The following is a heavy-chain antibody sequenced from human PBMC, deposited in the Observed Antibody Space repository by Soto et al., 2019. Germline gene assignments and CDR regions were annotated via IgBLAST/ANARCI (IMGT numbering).Heavy chain of an antibody. J-gene: IGHJ4*02. CDR3: ARDLGMTTVRKSYFDY. D-gene: IGHD4-4*01. V-gene: IGHV1-2*02. CDR1: GYTFTGYY. Sequence: ASVKVSCKASGYTFTGYYMHWVRQAPGQGLEWMGWINPNSGGTNYAQKFQGRVTMTRDTSISTAYMELSRLRSDDTAVYYCARDLGMTTVRKSYFDYWGLGTLVTVSS. CDR2: INPNSGGT.